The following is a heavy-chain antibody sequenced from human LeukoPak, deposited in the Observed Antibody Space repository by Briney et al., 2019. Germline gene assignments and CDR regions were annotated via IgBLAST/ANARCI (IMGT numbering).Heavy chain of an antibody. Sequence: PGGSLRLSCAASGFTFSSYSTNWVRQAPGKGLEWVSYIRDSSNSINNADSVKGRFTISRDNPKNSVYLQMNSLSAEDTAVYYCARDNNWAFDIWGQGTIVTVSS. J-gene: IGHJ3*02. D-gene: IGHD1-20*01. CDR2: IRDSSNSI. CDR3: ARDNNWAFDI. V-gene: IGHV3-48*01. CDR1: GFTFSSYS.